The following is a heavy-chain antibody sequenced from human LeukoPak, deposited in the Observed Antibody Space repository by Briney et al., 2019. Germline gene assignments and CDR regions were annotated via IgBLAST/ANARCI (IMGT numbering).Heavy chain of an antibody. CDR1: GGTFTSYT. Sequence: GASVKVSRKPSGGTFTSYTISWVPQAPGPGLEWRGRIVPILGIANYAQKFQGRVTITADQSTSTAYMELSSLRSEDTAVYYCARDHGIVATIPGYYGGQGTLVTVPS. CDR3: ARDHGIVATIPGYY. J-gene: IGHJ4*02. D-gene: IGHD5-12*01. CDR2: IVPILGIA. V-gene: IGHV1-69*04.